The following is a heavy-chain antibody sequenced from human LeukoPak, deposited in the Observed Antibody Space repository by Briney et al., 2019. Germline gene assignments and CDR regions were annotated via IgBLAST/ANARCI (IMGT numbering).Heavy chain of an antibody. V-gene: IGHV3-11*01. J-gene: IGHJ4*02. CDR2: ISSSGSTI. Sequence: GESLRLSCAASGFTFSDYYMSWIRQAPGKGLEWISYISSSGSTICYADSVKGRFTMSRDNAKSSLYLQVNSLRAEDTAIYYCARRRDYFDYWGQGTLVTVSS. CDR1: GFTFSDYY. CDR3: ARRRDYFDY.